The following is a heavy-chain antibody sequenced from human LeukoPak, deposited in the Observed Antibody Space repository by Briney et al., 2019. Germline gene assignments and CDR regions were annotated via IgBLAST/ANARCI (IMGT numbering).Heavy chain of an antibody. J-gene: IGHJ4*02. CDR2: IKEDGSKK. CDR1: GFSFRNYW. Sequence: GGSLRLSCVASGFSFRNYWMSWVRQAPGKGLEWVANIKEDGSKKNHLDSVKGRFTISRDNAKNFLYLQMNSLRAEDTAVYYCAPEGGYSYDYWGQGTLVTVSS. D-gene: IGHD5-18*01. V-gene: IGHV3-7*01. CDR3: APEGGYSYDY.